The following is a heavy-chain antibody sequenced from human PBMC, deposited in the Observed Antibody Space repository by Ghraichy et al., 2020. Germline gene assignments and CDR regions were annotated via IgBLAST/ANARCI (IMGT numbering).Heavy chain of an antibody. CDR3: ARDPVVYAGPDYGMDV. D-gene: IGHD2-8*02. CDR2: IYSGGST. V-gene: IGHV3-66*01. CDR1: GFTVSSNY. J-gene: IGHJ6*02. Sequence: GGSLRLSCAASGFTVSSNYMSWVRQAPGKGLEWVSVIYSGGSTYYADSVKGRFTISRDNSKNTLYLQMNSLRAEDTAVYYCARDPVVYAGPDYGMDVWGQGTTVTVSS.